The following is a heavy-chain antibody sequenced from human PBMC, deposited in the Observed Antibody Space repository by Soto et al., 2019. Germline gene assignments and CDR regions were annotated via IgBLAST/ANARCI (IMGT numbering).Heavy chain of an antibody. CDR2: IYPGDSDT. J-gene: IGHJ6*02. CDR1: GYTFTNYW. CDR3: AASIFYYGMDV. Sequence: GESLKISCQGSGYTFTNYWIGWVRQMPGKGLEWMGIIYPGDSDTKYNPSFQGQVTISADKSITTTYLQWSSLKASDTAIYYCAASIFYYGMDVWGPGTTVTVSS. V-gene: IGHV5-51*01.